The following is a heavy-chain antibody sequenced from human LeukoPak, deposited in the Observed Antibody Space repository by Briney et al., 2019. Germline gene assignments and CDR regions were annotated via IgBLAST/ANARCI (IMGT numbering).Heavy chain of an antibody. CDR3: ASRIVGAYDAFDI. J-gene: IGHJ3*02. D-gene: IGHD1-26*01. CDR2: IYHSGST. Sequence: PSETLSLTCAVSGYSISSGYHWGWIRQPPGKGLEWIGSIYHSGSTYYNPSLKSRVTISVDTSKNQFSLKLSSVTAADTAVYYCASRIVGAYDAFDIWGQGTMVTVSS. CDR1: GYSISSGYH. V-gene: IGHV4-38-2*01.